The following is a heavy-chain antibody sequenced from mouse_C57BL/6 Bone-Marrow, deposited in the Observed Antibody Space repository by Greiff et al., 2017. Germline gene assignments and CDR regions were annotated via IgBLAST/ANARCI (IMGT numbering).Heavy chain of an antibody. Sequence: EVQLVESGGGLVKPGGSLKLSCAASGFTFSDYGMHWVHQAPEKGLEWVAYISSGSSTIYYADTVKGRFTISRDNAKNTLFLQMTSLRSEDTAMYYCARGLLPFAYWGQGTLVTVSA. V-gene: IGHV5-17*01. D-gene: IGHD2-3*01. J-gene: IGHJ3*01. CDR1: GFTFSDYG. CDR3: ARGLLPFAY. CDR2: ISSGSSTI.